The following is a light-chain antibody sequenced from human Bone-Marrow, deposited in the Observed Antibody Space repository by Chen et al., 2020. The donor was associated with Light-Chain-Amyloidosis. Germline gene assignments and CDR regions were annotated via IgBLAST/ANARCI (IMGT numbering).Light chain of an antibody. CDR3: NSRDLIGNHVV. V-gene: IGLV3-19*01. CDR1: SLRSYF. Sequence: SSELTQVPSVSVALGQTVRITCQGDSLRSYFANWYQQKPGQAPIIVIYGQNNRPSGIPDRFSGSISGNTASLTIPGAPAEDEADYYCNSRDLIGNHVVFGGGTKLTVL. CDR2: GQN. J-gene: IGLJ2*01.